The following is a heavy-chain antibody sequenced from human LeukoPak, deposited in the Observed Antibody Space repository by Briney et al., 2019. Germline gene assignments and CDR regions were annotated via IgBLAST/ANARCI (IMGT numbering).Heavy chain of an antibody. CDR3: ARTHRASMDV. J-gene: IGHJ6*03. CDR1: AGSISSYY. V-gene: IGHV4-4*09. CDR2: IYTSGST. Sequence: SETLSLTCTVSAGSISSYYWSWIRQPPGKGLEWIGYIYTSGSTNYNPFLKSRVTISLDTSKNQFSLKLSSVTAADTAVYYCARTHRASMDVWGKGTTVTVSS.